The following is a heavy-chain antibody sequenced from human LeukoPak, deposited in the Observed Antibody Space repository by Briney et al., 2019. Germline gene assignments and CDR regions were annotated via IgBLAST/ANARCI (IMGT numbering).Heavy chain of an antibody. J-gene: IGHJ5*02. D-gene: IGHD6-6*01. CDR1: GYTFTSYA. CDR3: ARESVGQLVTRYTHPQWYNWFDP. Sequence: ASVKVSCKASGYTFTSYAMNWVRQAPGQGLEWMGWINTNTGNPTYAQGFTGRFVFSLDTSVSTAYLQISSLKAEDTAVYYCARESVGQLVTRYTHPQWYNWFDPWGQGTLVTVSS. CDR2: INTNTGNP. V-gene: IGHV7-4-1*02.